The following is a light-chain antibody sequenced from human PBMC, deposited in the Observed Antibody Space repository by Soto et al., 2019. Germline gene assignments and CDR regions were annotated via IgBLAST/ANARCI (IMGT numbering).Light chain of an antibody. J-gene: IGLJ3*02. V-gene: IGLV2-23*02. CDR2: EVS. Sequence: QSVLTQPASVSGSPGPSITISCTGTSSDVGSYNLVSWYQQHPGKAPKLMIYEVSKRPSGVSNRFSGSKSGNTASLTISGLQAEDEADYYCCSYAGSRVFGGGTKRTVL. CDR3: CSYAGSRV. CDR1: SSDVGSYNL.